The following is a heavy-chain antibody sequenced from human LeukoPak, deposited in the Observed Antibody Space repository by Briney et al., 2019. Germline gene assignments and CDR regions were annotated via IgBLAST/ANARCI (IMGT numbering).Heavy chain of an antibody. CDR1: GFTFTNYN. Sequence: PGGSLRLSCAASGFTFTNYNMNWVRQAPGKGLEWVSSISSRSTYISYADSVKGRFTISRDNSKNTLYLQMNSLRAEDTAVYYCAKEGSGEGGYYFDYWGQGTLVTVSS. D-gene: IGHD1-26*01. V-gene: IGHV3-21*01. CDR2: ISSRSTYI. CDR3: AKEGSGEGGYYFDY. J-gene: IGHJ4*02.